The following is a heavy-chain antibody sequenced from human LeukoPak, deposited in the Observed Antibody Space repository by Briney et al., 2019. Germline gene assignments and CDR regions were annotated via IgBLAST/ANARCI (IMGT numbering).Heavy chain of an antibody. CDR1: GYTFTAYH. CDR2: INPNYGST. J-gene: IGHJ4*02. CDR3: ARGTQIDSSVYYAGPFDY. Sequence: ASVKVSCKASGYTFTAYHMHWVRQAPGQGLEWMVIINPNYGSTSYAPRFQGRVTMTRDRSTSTVYMELSSLRSEDTAVYYYARGTQIDSSVYYAGPFDYWGQGTMVTVSS. D-gene: IGHD3-22*01. V-gene: IGHV1-46*01.